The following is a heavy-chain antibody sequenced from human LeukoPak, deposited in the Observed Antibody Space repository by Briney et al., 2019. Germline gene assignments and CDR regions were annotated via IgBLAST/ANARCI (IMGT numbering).Heavy chain of an antibody. J-gene: IGHJ4*02. CDR2: ITLSSSTI. D-gene: IGHD6-13*01. CDR1: GFNFNNYI. Sequence: PGGSLRLSCVASGFNFNNYIMNWVRQAPGKGLEWVSYITLSSSTIYYADSVKGRFTISRDNAKNSVYLQMNSLRAEDTAVYYCAREPSYSSSWYTSCDYWGQGTLVTVSS. CDR3: AREPSYSSSWYTSCDY. V-gene: IGHV3-48*01.